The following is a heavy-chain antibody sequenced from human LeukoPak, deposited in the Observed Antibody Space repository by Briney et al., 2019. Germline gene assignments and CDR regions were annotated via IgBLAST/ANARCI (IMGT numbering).Heavy chain of an antibody. V-gene: IGHV3-30*03. Sequence: GGSLRLSCAASGFTFSSYWMSWVRQAPGKGLEWVAVISYDGSNKYYADSVKGRFTISRDNSKNTLYLQMNSLRAEDTAVYFCVRASGPFDIWGQGTMVTVSS. D-gene: IGHD1-26*01. J-gene: IGHJ3*02. CDR2: ISYDGSNK. CDR1: GFTFSSYW. CDR3: VRASGPFDI.